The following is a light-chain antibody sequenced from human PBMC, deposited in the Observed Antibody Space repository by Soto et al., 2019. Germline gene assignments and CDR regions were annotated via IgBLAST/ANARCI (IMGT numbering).Light chain of an antibody. CDR1: RSNIGSNT. CDR3: AAWDDSLNGSYV. CDR2: SNN. Sequence: VLTQPPSTSGTPGQRVTISCSGSRSNIGSNTVTWYQQLPGTAPKLLIYSNNQRPSGVPDRFSGSKSGTSASLAISGLQSEDEADYYCAAWDDSLNGSYVFGTGTKATVL. V-gene: IGLV1-44*01. J-gene: IGLJ1*01.